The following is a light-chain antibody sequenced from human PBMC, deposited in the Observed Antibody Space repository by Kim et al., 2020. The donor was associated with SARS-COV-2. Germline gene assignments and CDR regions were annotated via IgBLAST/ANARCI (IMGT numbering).Light chain of an antibody. CDR2: DAT. Sequence: ASIGDRVTITCQASQDITTDLTWYQHTPGRAPRLLIYDATTLETGVPPRFSGTGSGTDFTFTISNLQPEDGGTYYCQQYDTLPLTFGEGTKVDIK. V-gene: IGKV1-33*01. CDR1: QDITTD. J-gene: IGKJ1*01. CDR3: QQYDTLPLT.